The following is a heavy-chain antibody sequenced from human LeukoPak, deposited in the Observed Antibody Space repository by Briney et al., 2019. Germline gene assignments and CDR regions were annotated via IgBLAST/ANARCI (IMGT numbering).Heavy chain of an antibody. D-gene: IGHD2-2*01. Sequence: PSETLSLTCTVSGGSISYYYWSWIRQSPGKGLEWIGYIYYSGTTNHNPSLKSRVTISVDTSKNQFSLQLRSVTAADTAVFYCARGAFHTSSVWFDPWGQGTLVTVSS. CDR2: IYYSGTT. CDR1: GGSISYYY. V-gene: IGHV4-59*12. J-gene: IGHJ5*02. CDR3: ARGAFHTSSVWFDP.